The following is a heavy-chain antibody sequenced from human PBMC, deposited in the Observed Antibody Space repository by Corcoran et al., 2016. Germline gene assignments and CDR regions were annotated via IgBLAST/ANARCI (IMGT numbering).Heavy chain of an antibody. CDR3: ATPEGGWGGYFDY. D-gene: IGHD3-16*01. Sequence: EVQLVESGGGLVKPGGSLRLSCAASGFTFSSYSMNWVRQAPGKGLEWVSSISSSSSYIYYADSVKGRFTSSRDNAKNSLYLQMNSLRAEDTAVYYCATPEGGWGGYFDYWGQGTLVTVSS. CDR1: GFTFSSYS. CDR2: ISSSSSYI. J-gene: IGHJ4*02. V-gene: IGHV3-21*01.